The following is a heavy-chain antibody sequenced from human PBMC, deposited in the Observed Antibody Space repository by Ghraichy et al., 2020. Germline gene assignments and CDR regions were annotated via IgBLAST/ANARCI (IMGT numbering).Heavy chain of an antibody. D-gene: IGHD3-22*01. CDR2: IYHSGST. CDR1: GGSLSGTNW. Sequence: SETLSLTCDVSGGSLSGTNWWSWVRQSPGKGLEYIGEIYHSGSTNYNPSLKSRVTILVDKSKNQVSLKLNSVTAADTAVYYCASNGYYSIEYWGQGTLVTVSS. V-gene: IGHV4-4*02. CDR3: ASNGYYSIEY. J-gene: IGHJ4*02.